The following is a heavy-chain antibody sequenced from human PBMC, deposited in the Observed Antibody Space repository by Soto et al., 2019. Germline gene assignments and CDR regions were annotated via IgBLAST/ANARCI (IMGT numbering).Heavy chain of an antibody. J-gene: IGHJ3*01. V-gene: IGHV3-23*01. CDR3: AKKLECSGSGTYYNGSIIGAFDV. D-gene: IGHD3-10*01. Sequence: EVQLLESGGGLVQPGGSLRLSCAASGFTFSTYAMTWVRQAPGKGLEWVSSLNFSGASASYADSVKGRFTISRDNAKNTLYLQLDCLRADDTAIYYCAKKLECSGSGTYYNGSIIGAFDVWGQGTMVSVSS. CDR1: GFTFSTYA. CDR2: LNFSGASA.